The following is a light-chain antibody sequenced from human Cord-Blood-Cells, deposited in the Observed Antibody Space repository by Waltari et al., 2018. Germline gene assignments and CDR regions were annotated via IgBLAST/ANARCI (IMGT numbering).Light chain of an antibody. J-gene: IGKJ3*01. CDR2: AAS. Sequence: AIRITQSPSSLSASTGDRVIITCRASQGISSYLAWYQQKPGKAPKLLIYAASTLQSGVPSRFSGSGSGTDFTLTISCLQSEDFATYYCQQYYSYPLTFGPGTKVDIK. CDR1: QGISSY. CDR3: QQYYSYPLT. V-gene: IGKV1-8*01.